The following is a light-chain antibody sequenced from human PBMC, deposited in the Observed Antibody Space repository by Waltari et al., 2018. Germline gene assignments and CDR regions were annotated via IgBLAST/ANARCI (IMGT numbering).Light chain of an antibody. CDR2: HTS. Sequence: IVLTQSPGTMSLSPGERATLSCRASQLVSIDLAWYQQKPGQAPRLLIYHTSTRATGIPDRFSGSGSGTDFSLTISGLEPEDFAVYYCQHYKNLPVSFGQGTRVEIK. CDR3: QHYKNLPVS. CDR1: QLVSID. V-gene: IGKV3-20*01. J-gene: IGKJ1*01.